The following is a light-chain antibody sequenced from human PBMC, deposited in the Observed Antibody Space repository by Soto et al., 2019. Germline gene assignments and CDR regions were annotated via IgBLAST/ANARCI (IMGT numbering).Light chain of an antibody. CDR3: QQLNSYPLT. CDR2: TAS. Sequence: DIQLTQSPSFLSASVGDRVSITCRASQGITSFLAWYPQIPGKAPKLLIYTASTLQSGVPPRFSGSGSGTEFTLTISSLQPEDFGTYCCQQLNSYPLTFGGGTRVAIK. J-gene: IGKJ4*01. CDR1: QGITSF. V-gene: IGKV1-9*01.